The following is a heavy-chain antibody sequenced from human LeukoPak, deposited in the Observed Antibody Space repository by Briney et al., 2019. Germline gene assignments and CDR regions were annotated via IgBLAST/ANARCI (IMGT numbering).Heavy chain of an antibody. Sequence: GGTLRLSCAASGFTFSSYGMSWVRQAPGKGLEWVAVISYDGSNKYYADSVTGRFTISRENSKNTLYLQMISLRTEDTAVYYCARDVVPYYYYYMDVWGKGTTVTVSS. D-gene: IGHD2-21*01. V-gene: IGHV3-30*03. CDR1: GFTFSSYG. CDR3: ARDVVPYYYYYMDV. CDR2: ISYDGSNK. J-gene: IGHJ6*03.